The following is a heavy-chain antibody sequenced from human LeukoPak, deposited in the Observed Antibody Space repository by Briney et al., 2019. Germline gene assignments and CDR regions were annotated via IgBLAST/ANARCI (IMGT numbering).Heavy chain of an antibody. D-gene: IGHD2-15*01. CDR1: GGSINRYF. J-gene: IGHJ6*02. CDR2: IYYSGTI. CDR3: AREGSAYGMDV. V-gene: IGHV4-59*01. Sequence: SETLSLTCTVSGGSINRYFWTWIRQPPGKGLEWISYIYYSGTINYNPSLKSRVTISLDTSKNPVSLNLSSVTAADTAVYYCAREGSAYGMDVWGQGTTVTVSS.